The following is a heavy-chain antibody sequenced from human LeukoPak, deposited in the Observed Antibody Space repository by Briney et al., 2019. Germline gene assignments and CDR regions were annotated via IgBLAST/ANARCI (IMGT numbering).Heavy chain of an antibody. CDR1: GDSITNHS. D-gene: IGHD3-3*01. J-gene: IGHJ5*02. CDR3: ARHVESTYYGFWSGYYMFDT. CDR2: ISSSRRT. Sequence: SETLSLTCTVSGDSITNHSWSWIRQSPGKGLEWIGYISSSRRTNYNPSLKSRVSLSVDTSKNQFSLKLTSVTAADSAVYYCARHVESTYYGFWSGYYMFDTWGQGTLVTVSA. V-gene: IGHV4-59*08.